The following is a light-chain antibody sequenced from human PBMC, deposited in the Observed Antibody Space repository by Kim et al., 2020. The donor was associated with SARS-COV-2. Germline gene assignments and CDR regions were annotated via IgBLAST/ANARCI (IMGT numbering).Light chain of an antibody. Sequence: PGGRAAPSCRASLGVGRDLAWYQQKPGQAPRPLFYGTSTRATGVPARFSASGSGTEFTLTISSLQSEDFAVYYCQQYNNWPLPCTFGQGTKLEI. CDR1: LGVGRD. V-gene: IGKV3-15*01. CDR2: GTS. CDR3: QQYNNWPLPCT. J-gene: IGKJ2*02.